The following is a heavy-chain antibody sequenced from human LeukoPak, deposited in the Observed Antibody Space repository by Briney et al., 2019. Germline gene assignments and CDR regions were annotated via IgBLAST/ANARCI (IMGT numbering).Heavy chain of an antibody. D-gene: IGHD3-16*01. Sequence: SETLSLTCAVYGGSFSGYYWSWIRQPPGKGLEWIGEINHSGSTNYNPSLKSRVTISVDTSKNQFSLKLSSVTAADTAVYYCARGGGYDDPLGVPNYWGQGTLVTVSS. CDR3: ARGGGYDDPLGVPNY. V-gene: IGHV4-34*01. J-gene: IGHJ4*02. CDR2: INHSGST. CDR1: GGSFSGYY.